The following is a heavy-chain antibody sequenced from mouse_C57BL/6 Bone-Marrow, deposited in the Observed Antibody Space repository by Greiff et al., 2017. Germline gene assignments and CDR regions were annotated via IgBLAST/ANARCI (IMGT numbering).Heavy chain of an antibody. D-gene: IGHD1-1*02. CDR3: ARDSDPYRGIWY. CDR1: GFTFSSYA. J-gene: IGHJ4*01. CDR2: ISDGGSYT. V-gene: IGHV5-4*01. Sequence: EVKLQESGGGLVKPGGSLKLSCAASGFTFSSYAMSWVRQTPEKRLEWVATISDGGSYTYYPDNVKGRFTISRDNAKNNLYLQMSHLKSEDTAMYYCARDSDPYRGIWYWGQGTSVTVSS.